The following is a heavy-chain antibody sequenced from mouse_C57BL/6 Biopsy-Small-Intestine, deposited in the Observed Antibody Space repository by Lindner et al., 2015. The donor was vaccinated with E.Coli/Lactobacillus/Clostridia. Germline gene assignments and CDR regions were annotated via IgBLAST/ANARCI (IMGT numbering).Heavy chain of an antibody. CDR2: ISPYNGIS. Sequence: VQLQESGPELVKPGASVKISCKASGYSFTGYYMHWVKQSHGNILDWIGYISPYNGISSYNQKFKGKATLTVDKSSSTANMGLRSLTSEDSAVYYCATSEGRSGFFDYWGQGATLTVSS. J-gene: IGHJ2*01. CDR1: GYSFTGYY. D-gene: IGHD3-2*02. CDR3: ATSEGRSGFFDY. V-gene: IGHV1-31*01.